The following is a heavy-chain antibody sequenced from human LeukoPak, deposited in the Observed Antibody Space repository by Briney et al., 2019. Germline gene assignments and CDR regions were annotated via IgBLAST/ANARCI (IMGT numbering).Heavy chain of an antibody. CDR2: IKQDGSEK. CDR3: ARDCSPFYDSSGYYQGAFDI. D-gene: IGHD3-22*01. CDR1: GFIFNNYW. V-gene: IGHV3-7*01. J-gene: IGHJ3*02. Sequence: GGSLRLSCAASGFIFNNYWMSWVRQAPGKGLEWVANIKQDGSEKYYVDSVKGRFTISRDNSRNSLYLQMNSLRAEDTAVYYCARDCSPFYDSSGYYQGAFDIWGQGTMVTVSS.